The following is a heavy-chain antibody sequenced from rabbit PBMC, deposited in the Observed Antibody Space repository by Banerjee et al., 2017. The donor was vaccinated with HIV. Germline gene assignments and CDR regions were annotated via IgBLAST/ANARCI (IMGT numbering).Heavy chain of an antibody. CDR2: IAYTTTI. CDR1: GFSFSSSYW. D-gene: IGHD4-1*01. V-gene: IGHV1S45*01. CDR3: ARGPYTSDWGAFNL. J-gene: IGHJ4*01. Sequence: QEQLEESGGDLVKPEGSLTLTCTASGFSFSSSYWICWVRQAPGKGLEWIACIAYTTTIHYASWAKGRFTISKTSSTTVTLQMTSLTAADTATYFCARGPYTSDWGAFNLWGQGTLVTVS.